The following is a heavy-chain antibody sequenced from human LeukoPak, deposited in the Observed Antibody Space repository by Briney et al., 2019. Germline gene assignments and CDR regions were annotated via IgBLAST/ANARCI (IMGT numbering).Heavy chain of an antibody. CDR3: ARLGSGSNY. V-gene: IGHV6-1*01. D-gene: IGHD3-10*01. Sequence: SQTLSLTCAISGDNVARKSAAWNWFRQSPSRGLEWLGRTYYRSKWYTEYAVSVKSRITINPDTSKNQFSLQLSSVNPEDTAVYYCARLGSGSNYWGQGTLVTVSS. CDR2: TYYRSKWYT. CDR1: GDNVARKSAA. J-gene: IGHJ4*02.